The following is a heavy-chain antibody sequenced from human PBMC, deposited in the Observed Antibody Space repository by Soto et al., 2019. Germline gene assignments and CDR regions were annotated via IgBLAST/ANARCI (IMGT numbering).Heavy chain of an antibody. CDR2: TSGSGDST. D-gene: IGHD3-22*01. CDR1: GFTFSSYA. J-gene: IGHJ5*02. V-gene: IGHV3-23*01. Sequence: PGGSLRLSCAASGFTFSSYAMSWVRQAPGKGLEWVSGTSGSGDSTSYADSVKGRFTISRDNSKNTLYLQMNSLRAEDTAVYYCAKDYYYYDISGDPTWGQGTLVTVSS. CDR3: AKDYYYYDISGDPT.